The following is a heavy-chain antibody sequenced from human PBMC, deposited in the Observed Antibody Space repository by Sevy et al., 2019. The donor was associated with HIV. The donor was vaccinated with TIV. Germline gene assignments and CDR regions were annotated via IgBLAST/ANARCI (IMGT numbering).Heavy chain of an antibody. Sequence: ASVKVSCKASGYTFRNYNMHWVRQAPGQGLEWMGWINTNTGNPTYAQGFTGRFVFSLDTSVSTAYLQITSLKAEDTAVYYCAKDPPLYGRYDYGGDYWGQGTLVTVSS. CDR1: GYTFRNYN. CDR2: INTNTGNP. J-gene: IGHJ4*02. D-gene: IGHD5-12*01. V-gene: IGHV7-4-1*02. CDR3: AKDPPLYGRYDYGGDY.